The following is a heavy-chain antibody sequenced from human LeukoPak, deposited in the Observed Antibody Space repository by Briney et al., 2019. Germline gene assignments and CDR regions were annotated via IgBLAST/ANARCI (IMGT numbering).Heavy chain of an antibody. D-gene: IGHD1-26*01. CDR2: TSSKGNGYTT. Sequence: GGSLRVSCAASGFTFSDRYMDGVRQAPGKGLEWVGRTSSKGNGYTTYCAASVRGSFTISRDDSKNTLYLKMNSLNTEDTAVYYCAKDSGSGGYFDYWGQGTLVTVSS. J-gene: IGHJ4*02. V-gene: IGHV3-72*01. CDR3: AKDSGSGGYFDY. CDR1: GFTFSDRY.